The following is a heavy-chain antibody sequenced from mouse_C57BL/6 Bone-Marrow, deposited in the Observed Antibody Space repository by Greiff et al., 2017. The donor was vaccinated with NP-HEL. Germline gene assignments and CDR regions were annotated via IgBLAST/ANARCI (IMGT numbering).Heavy chain of an antibody. CDR1: GYTFTDYY. V-gene: IGHV1-19*01. Sequence: DVKLVESGPVLVKPGASVKMSCKASGYTFTDYYMNWVKQSHGKSLEWIGVINPYNGGTSYNQKFKGKATLTVDKSSSTAYMELNSLTSEDSAVYYCYDYDTFFAYWGQGTLVTVSA. CDR2: INPYNGGT. J-gene: IGHJ3*01. CDR3: YDYDTFFAY. D-gene: IGHD2-4*01.